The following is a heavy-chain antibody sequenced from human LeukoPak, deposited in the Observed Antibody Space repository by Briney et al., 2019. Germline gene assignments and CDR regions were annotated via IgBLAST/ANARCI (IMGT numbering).Heavy chain of an antibody. D-gene: IGHD3-22*01. CDR2: ISGSGGST. V-gene: IGHV3-23*01. CDR1: GVTFSSYE. J-gene: IGHJ4*02. CDR3: AKDTYYDSSGYYDY. Sequence: GGSLRLSCAASGVTFSSYERNWVRQAPGKGLEWVSAISGSGGSTYYADSVKGRFTISRDNSKNTLYLQMNSLRAEDTAVYYCAKDTYYDSSGYYDYWGQGTLVTVSS.